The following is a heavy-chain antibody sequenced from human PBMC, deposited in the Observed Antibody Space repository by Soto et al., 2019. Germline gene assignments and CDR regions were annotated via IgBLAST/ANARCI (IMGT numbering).Heavy chain of an antibody. J-gene: IGHJ4*02. D-gene: IGHD5-18*01. CDR3: AKLQAYSYGPGAYFDY. V-gene: IGHV3-23*01. Sequence: GGSLRLCCAASGFTFRSYAMSGVRQAPGKGLEWVSGISGSGVGTDYVDSVKGRFTISRDNSKNTLYLQMNSLRAEDTAVYYCAKLQAYSYGPGAYFDYWGQGTLVTVSS. CDR2: ISGSGVGT. CDR1: GFTFRSYA.